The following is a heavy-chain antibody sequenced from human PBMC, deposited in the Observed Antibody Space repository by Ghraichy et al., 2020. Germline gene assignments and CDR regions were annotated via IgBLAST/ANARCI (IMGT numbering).Heavy chain of an antibody. J-gene: IGHJ6*02. V-gene: IGHV3-48*02. Sequence: GGSLRLSCVGSGFTLSGYSMNWVRQAPGKGLEWVSYITSSSRFISYADSVKGRFTVSRDNAQNPLYLQMKSLRDEDTAVYYCARGSRVVRYYYYDGMDVWGQGTTVTVSS. CDR1: GFTLSGYS. CDR3: ARGSRVVRYYYYDGMDV. CDR2: ITSSSRFI. D-gene: IGHD2-21*01.